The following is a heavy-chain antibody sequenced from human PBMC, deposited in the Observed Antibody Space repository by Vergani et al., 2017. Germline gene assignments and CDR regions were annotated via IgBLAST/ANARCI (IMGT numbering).Heavy chain of an antibody. V-gene: IGHV1-18*04. Sequence: QVQLVQSGAEVKKPGASVKVSCKASGYTFTSYGISWVQQAPGQGLEWMGWISAYNGNTNYAQKLQGRVTMTTDTSTSTAYMELRSLRSDDTAVYYCAKYDILTGYGYYYYGMDVWGQGTTVTVSS. CDR3: AKYDILTGYGYYYYGMDV. D-gene: IGHD3-9*01. CDR1: GYTFTSYG. CDR2: ISAYNGNT. J-gene: IGHJ6*02.